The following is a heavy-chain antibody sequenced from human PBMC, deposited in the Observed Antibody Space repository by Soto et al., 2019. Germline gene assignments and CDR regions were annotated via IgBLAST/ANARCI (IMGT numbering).Heavy chain of an antibody. CDR2: ISGSGGIT. J-gene: IGHJ6*02. Sequence: GGSLRLSCAASGFTFSSYAMSWVRQAPGKGLEWVSGISGSGGITYYADSVKGRFTISRDNSKNTLYLQMNSLRIEDTAVYYCARETPGVMVVSYGLDVWGQGTTVTVSS. D-gene: IGHD2-15*01. CDR3: ARETPGVMVVSYGLDV. V-gene: IGHV3-23*01. CDR1: GFTFSSYA.